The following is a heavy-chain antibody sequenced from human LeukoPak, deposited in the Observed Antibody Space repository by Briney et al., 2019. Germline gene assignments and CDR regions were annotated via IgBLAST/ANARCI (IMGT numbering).Heavy chain of an antibody. Sequence: PGRSLRLSCAASGFTFSSYGMHWVRQAPGKGLEWVAVIWYDGSNKYYADSVKGRFTISRDNSKNTLYLQMNSLRAEDTAVYYCAREGAPYSSGWYVDYWGQGTLVTVSS. V-gene: IGHV3-33*01. D-gene: IGHD6-25*01. CDR2: IWYDGSNK. CDR3: AREGAPYSSGWYVDY. CDR1: GFTFSSYG. J-gene: IGHJ4*02.